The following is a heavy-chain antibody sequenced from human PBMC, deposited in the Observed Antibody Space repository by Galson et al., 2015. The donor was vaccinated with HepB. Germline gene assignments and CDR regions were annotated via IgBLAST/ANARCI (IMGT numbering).Heavy chain of an antibody. CDR1: GFSFNYKW. CDR2: IDPDGATT. CDR3: TKDLRNGGFDL. V-gene: IGHV3-74*01. Sequence: SLRLSCAASGFSFNYKWMHWVRQAPGKGLVWVSRIDPDGATTNYGASVTGRFTISRANAENTLYLQMNSLREDDTAVYYCTKDLRNGGFDLWGQGIMVAVSS. J-gene: IGHJ3*01. D-gene: IGHD2-8*01.